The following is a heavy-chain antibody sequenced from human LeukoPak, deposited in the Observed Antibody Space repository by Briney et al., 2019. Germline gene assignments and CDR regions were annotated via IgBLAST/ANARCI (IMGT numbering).Heavy chain of an antibody. CDR3: ARGAGAGYNLQPFDY. CDR2: IYYSGST. J-gene: IGHJ4*02. V-gene: IGHV4-59*08. Sequence: SETLSLTCTGSGGSISSYYWSWIRQPPGKGLEWIGYIYYSGSTKYNPSLKSRVSISVDTSKNQFSLKLSSVTAADTAVYYCARGAGAGYNLQPFDYWGQGTLVTVSS. D-gene: IGHD5-24*01. CDR1: GGSISSYY.